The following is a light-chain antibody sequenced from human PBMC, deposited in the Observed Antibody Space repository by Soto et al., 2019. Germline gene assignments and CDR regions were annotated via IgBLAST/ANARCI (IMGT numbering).Light chain of an antibody. V-gene: IGKV3-20*01. J-gene: IGKJ2*01. CDR1: QSVSSSN. Sequence: VLTQSPGTLSLSPGERATLSCRASQSVSSSNLAWYQKKVGQAPRVLIYGASTRATAIPDRFSGSGSGTDFTLTISRLEPEDFAVYYCQQYDNSPYTFGQGTNLEIK. CDR2: GAS. CDR3: QQYDNSPYT.